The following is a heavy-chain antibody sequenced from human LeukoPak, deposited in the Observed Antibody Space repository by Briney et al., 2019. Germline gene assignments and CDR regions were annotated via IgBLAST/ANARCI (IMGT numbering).Heavy chain of an antibody. V-gene: IGHV4-34*01. CDR1: GGSFSGYY. Sequence: SETLSLTCAVYGGSFSGYYWSWIRQPPGKGLEWIGEINHSGSTNYNPSLKSRVTISVDTSKNQFSLKLSSVTAAGTAVYYCARHRYYYDSSGYYSVYNWFDPWGQGTLVTVSS. D-gene: IGHD3-22*01. J-gene: IGHJ5*02. CDR3: ARHRYYYDSSGYYSVYNWFDP. CDR2: INHSGST.